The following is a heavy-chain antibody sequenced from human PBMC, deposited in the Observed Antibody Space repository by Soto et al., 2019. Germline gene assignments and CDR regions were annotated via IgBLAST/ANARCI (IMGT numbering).Heavy chain of an antibody. CDR1: GGSISSGSYY. D-gene: IGHD3-22*01. V-gene: IGHV4-39*01. CDR2: VYYSGST. CDR3: ARQTDSYYTFDAFDI. Sequence: SETLSLTCTVSGGSISSGSYYWDWIRQPPGKGKEWIGNVYYSGSTNYNPSLESRVTISVDTSKNQFSLKLSSVTAADTAVYYCARQTDSYYTFDAFDIWGQGTMVS. J-gene: IGHJ3*02.